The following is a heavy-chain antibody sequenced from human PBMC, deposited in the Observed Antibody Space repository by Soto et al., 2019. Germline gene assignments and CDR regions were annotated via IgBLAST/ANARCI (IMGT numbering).Heavy chain of an antibody. D-gene: IGHD3-16*02. CDR2: ISGSGGST. J-gene: IGHJ4*02. CDR3: ANGLNTRYYDYIWGSYRFDY. CDR1: GFTFSSYA. V-gene: IGHV3-23*01. Sequence: CAASGFTFSSYAMSWVRQAPGKGLEWVSAISGSGGSTYYADSVKGRFTISRDNSKNTLYLQMNSLRAEDTAVYYCANGLNTRYYDYIWGSYRFDYWGQGTLVTVSS.